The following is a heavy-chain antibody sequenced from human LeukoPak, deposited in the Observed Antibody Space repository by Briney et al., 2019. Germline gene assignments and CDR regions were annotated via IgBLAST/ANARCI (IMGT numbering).Heavy chain of an antibody. V-gene: IGHV1-69*13. J-gene: IGHJ4*02. D-gene: IGHD6-19*01. CDR1: GGTFSNYA. Sequence: SVTVSCTASGGTFSNYAISWVRQAPGQGLEWMGGIIPIFATAKYVQKFQGRVKITADESTSTAYMELSSLRSEDTAVYYCARDSSGWRKFDYWGQGTLVTVSS. CDR3: ARDSSGWRKFDY. CDR2: IIPIFATA.